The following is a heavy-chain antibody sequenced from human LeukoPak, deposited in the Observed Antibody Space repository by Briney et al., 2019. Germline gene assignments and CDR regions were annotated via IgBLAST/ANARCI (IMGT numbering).Heavy chain of an antibody. CDR3: ARDRGIVVVVAAQFDY. CDR1: GLTFSSYA. CDR2: ISYDGSNK. Sequence: GGSLRLSCAASGLTFSSYAMHWVRQAPGKGLEWVAVISYDGSNKYYADSVKGRFTISRDNSKNTLYLQMNSLRAEDTAVYYCARDRGIVVVVAAQFDYWGQGTLVTVSS. V-gene: IGHV3-30*04. J-gene: IGHJ4*02. D-gene: IGHD2-15*01.